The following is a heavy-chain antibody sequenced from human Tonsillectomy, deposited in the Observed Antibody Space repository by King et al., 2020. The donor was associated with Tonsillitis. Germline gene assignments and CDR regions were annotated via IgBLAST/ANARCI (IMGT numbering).Heavy chain of an antibody. CDR3: AKGGGYSGYGNFDY. CDR2: FYSGGSTT. CDR1: GFIFSSYA. V-gene: IGHV3-23*03. D-gene: IGHD5-12*01. J-gene: IGHJ4*02. Sequence: VQLVESGGGLVQPGGSLRLSCAVSGFIFSSYAMSWVRQAPGKGLEWVSVFYSGGSTTYYADSVKGRFTISRDNSKNTLYLQMNSLRAEDTAVYFCAKGGGYSGYGNFDYWGQGTLVTVSS.